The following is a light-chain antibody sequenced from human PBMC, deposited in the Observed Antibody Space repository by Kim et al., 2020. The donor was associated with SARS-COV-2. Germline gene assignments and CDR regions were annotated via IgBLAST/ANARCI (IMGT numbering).Light chain of an antibody. CDR3: LQHNTYPIT. J-gene: IGKJ5*01. CDR1: DDIRND. V-gene: IGKV1-17*01. Sequence: VGDRDTISCRASDDIRNDLCSDQKSQGGTPMRLFYCTSRMRSGVPSRFCGTGSVTEIFLSISSLQPEDILNYFCLQHNTYPITFGQRTRLEIK. CDR2: CTS.